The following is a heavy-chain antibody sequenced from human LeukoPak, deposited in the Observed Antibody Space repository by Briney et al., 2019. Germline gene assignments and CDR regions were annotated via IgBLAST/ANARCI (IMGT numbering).Heavy chain of an antibody. V-gene: IGHV3-23*01. J-gene: IGHJ5*02. Sequence: GGSLRLSCAASGFTFSSYAMSWVRQAPGKGLEWVSAISGSGGSTYYANSMKGRFTISRDNAKNSLYLQMNSLRVEDSAVYYCATDLIHYYASGAKTWGQGTLVTVSS. CDR1: GFTFSSYA. CDR3: ATDLIHYYASGAKT. D-gene: IGHD3-10*01. CDR2: ISGSGGST.